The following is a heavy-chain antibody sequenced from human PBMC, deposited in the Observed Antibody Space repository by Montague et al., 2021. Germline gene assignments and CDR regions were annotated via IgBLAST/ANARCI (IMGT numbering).Heavy chain of an antibody. CDR2: IYYSGNS. V-gene: IGHV4-39*07. CDR3: ARVFSSWYVGWFDP. D-gene: IGHD6-13*01. CDR1: GASITSNIYY. Sequence: SETLSLTCTVSGASITSNIYYWGWIRQSPGKGLEWIGSIYYSGNSFYLPSLKSRITMAVDTSKNQFSLRLSSVTAADTAIYYCARVFSSWYVGWFDPWGQGTLVTVSS. J-gene: IGHJ5*02.